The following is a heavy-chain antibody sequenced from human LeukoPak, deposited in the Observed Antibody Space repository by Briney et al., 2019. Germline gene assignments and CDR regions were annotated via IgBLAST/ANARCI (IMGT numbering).Heavy chain of an antibody. CDR2: IYYSGST. D-gene: IGHD2/OR15-2a*01. J-gene: IGHJ4*02. CDR1: GFSISSYY. Sequence: SETLSLTCTASGFSISSYYWSWIRQPPGKGLEWIGYIYYSGSTNYDASLKSRVTISVDTSKNQFSLKLSSVTAADTAVYYCARGLSHFDYWGQGSLVTVSS. V-gene: IGHV4-59*01. CDR3: ARGLSHFDY.